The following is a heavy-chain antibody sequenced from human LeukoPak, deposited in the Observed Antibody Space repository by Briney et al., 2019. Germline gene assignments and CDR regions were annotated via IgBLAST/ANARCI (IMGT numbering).Heavy chain of an antibody. CDR3: AKDRYNLFLLNY. D-gene: IGHD1-1*01. CDR2: ISGSGVST. CDR1: GFTFSSYA. J-gene: IGHJ4*02. V-gene: IGHV3-23*01. Sequence: GGSLGLSCAASGFTFSSYAMSWVRQAPGKGLEWVSTISGSGVSTYYADSVKGRFTISRDSSKNTLYLQMNSLRPEDTAVYYCAKDRYNLFLLNYWGQGTLVTVSS.